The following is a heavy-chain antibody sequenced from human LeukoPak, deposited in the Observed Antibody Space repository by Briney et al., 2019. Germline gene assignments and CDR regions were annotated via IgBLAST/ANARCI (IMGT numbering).Heavy chain of an antibody. D-gene: IGHD3-10*01. Sequence: PGGSLRLSCAASGFTFSSYAMHWVRQAPGKGLEWVAVISYDGSNKYYADSVKGRFTISRDNSKNTLYLQMNSLRAEDTAVYYCASDDGGYWGQGTLVTVSS. CDR2: ISYDGSNK. CDR3: ASDDGGY. V-gene: IGHV3-30-3*01. CDR1: GFTFSSYA. J-gene: IGHJ4*02.